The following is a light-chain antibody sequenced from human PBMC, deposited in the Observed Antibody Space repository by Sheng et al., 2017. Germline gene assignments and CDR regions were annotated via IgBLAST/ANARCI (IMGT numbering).Light chain of an antibody. Sequence: DIQMTQSPSSLSASVGRQSHHHLPGRSEHWNLFKLVSTRTREAPKVLIYGASNLQSGVPSRFXGSGSGTDFTLTITSLQPEDFSTYYCQQSYISPRTFGPGTKVDIK. CDR1: EHWNL. CDR3: QQSYISPRT. CDR2: GAS. J-gene: IGKJ3*01. V-gene: IGKV1-39*01.